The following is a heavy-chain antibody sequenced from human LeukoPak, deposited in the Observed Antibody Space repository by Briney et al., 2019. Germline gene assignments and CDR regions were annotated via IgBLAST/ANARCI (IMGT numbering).Heavy chain of an antibody. CDR3: ARVDDRGHYYDSSGPRKLFDY. CDR2: INPNSGGT. V-gene: IGHV1-2*02. CDR1: GYTFTGYY. D-gene: IGHD3-22*01. J-gene: IGHJ4*02. Sequence: GASVKVSCKASGYTFTGYYMHWVRQVPGQGLEWMGWINPNSGGTNYAQKFQGRVTMTRDTSISTAYMELSRLRSDDTAVYYCARVDDRGHYYDSSGPRKLFDYWGQGTLVTVSS.